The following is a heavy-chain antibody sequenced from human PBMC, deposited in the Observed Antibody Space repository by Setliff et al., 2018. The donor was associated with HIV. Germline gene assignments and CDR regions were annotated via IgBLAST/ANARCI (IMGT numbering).Heavy chain of an antibody. Sequence: SSVKVSCKASGYTFTSYGISWVRQAPGQGLEWMGWISAYNGNTNYAQKLQGRVTMTTDTSTSTAYMELRSLRSDDTAVYYCARDPSCSSTSCYAGWFDPWGQGTLVTVSS. J-gene: IGHJ5*02. D-gene: IGHD2-2*01. CDR1: GYTFTSYG. CDR2: ISAYNGNT. CDR3: ARDPSCSSTSCYAGWFDP. V-gene: IGHV1-18*01.